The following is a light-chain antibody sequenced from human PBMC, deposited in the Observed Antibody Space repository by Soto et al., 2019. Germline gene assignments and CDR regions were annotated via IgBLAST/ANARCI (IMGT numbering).Light chain of an antibody. Sequence: DIQMTQSPSTLSASVGDRVTITCRASQSISSWLAWYQQKPGTAPKLLIDKASSLQSGVPSRFSSSGSGTEFTLTISSLQPDDFATCYCQQYSSYPYTFGQGTKLEIK. CDR2: KAS. CDR1: QSISSW. J-gene: IGKJ2*01. V-gene: IGKV1-5*03. CDR3: QQYSSYPYT.